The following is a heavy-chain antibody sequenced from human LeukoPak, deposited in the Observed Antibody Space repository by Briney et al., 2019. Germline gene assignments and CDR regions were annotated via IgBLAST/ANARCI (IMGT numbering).Heavy chain of an antibody. J-gene: IGHJ6*02. CDR1: GFTFSRYW. D-gene: IGHD2-8*02. V-gene: IGHV3-74*01. CDR3: ACLTVGV. Sequence: GGSLRLSCAASGFTFSRYWMHWVRQAPGKGLVWVSRIKSDGSSTNYADSVKGRFAISRDNTKNTLYLQMNSLRAEDTGVYYCACLTVGVWGQGTTVSVSS. CDR2: IKSDGSST.